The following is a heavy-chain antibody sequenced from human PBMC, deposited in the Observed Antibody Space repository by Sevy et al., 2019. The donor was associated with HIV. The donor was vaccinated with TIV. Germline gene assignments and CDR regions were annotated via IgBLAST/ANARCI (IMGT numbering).Heavy chain of an antibody. V-gene: IGHV4-59*01. J-gene: IGHJ4*02. CDR2: IYYSGST. CDR3: ARVSSRRLYYFDY. D-gene: IGHD6-13*01. Sequence: SETLSLTCTVSGGSISSYYWSWIRQPPGKGLEWIGYIYYSGSTNYNPPLKSRVTISVDTSKNQFSLKLSSVTAADTAVYYCARVSSRRLYYFDYWGQGTLVTVSS. CDR1: GGSISSYY.